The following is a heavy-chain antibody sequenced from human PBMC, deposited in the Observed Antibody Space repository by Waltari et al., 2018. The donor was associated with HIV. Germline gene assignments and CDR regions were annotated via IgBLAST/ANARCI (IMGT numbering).Heavy chain of an antibody. Sequence: QVQLVESGGGVVQPGRSLRLSCAASGFTFSSYGMHWVRQAPGKGLGWVAVIWYDGSNKYYADSVKGRFTISRDNSKNTLYLQMNSLRAEDTAVYYCARDLNYYGSGTFGYYYGMDVWGQGTTVTVSS. CDR1: GFTFSSYG. V-gene: IGHV3-33*01. J-gene: IGHJ6*02. CDR2: IWYDGSNK. D-gene: IGHD3-10*01. CDR3: ARDLNYYGSGTFGYYYGMDV.